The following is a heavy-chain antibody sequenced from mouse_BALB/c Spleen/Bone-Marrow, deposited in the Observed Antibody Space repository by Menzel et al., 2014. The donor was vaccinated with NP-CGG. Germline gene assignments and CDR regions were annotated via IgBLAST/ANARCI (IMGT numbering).Heavy chain of an antibody. CDR2: ISSGSSTI. CDR1: GFTFSSFG. D-gene: IGHD4-1*01. J-gene: IGHJ2*01. CDR3: TRGGNWEDFDY. V-gene: IGHV5-17*02. Sequence: EVKLEESGGGLVQPGGSRKLSCAASGFTFSSFGMHWVRQAPEKGLEWVAYISSGSSTILYADTVKGRFTISRDNPKNTLFLQMTSLRSEDTAIYYCTRGGNWEDFDYWGQGTTLTVSS.